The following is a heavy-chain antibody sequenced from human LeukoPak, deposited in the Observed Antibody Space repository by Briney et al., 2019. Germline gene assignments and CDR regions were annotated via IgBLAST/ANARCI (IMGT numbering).Heavy chain of an antibody. CDR1: GGSISSYY. J-gene: IGHJ3*02. CDR3: ARQAYVYYDSSGWGAFDI. V-gene: IGHV4-59*08. D-gene: IGHD3-22*01. Sequence: PSETLSLTCTVSGGSISSYYWSWIRQPPGKGLEWIGYIYYSGSTNYNPSLKSRVTIPVDTSKNQFSLKLSSVTAADTAVYYCARQAYVYYDSSGWGAFDIWGQGTMVTVSS. CDR2: IYYSGST.